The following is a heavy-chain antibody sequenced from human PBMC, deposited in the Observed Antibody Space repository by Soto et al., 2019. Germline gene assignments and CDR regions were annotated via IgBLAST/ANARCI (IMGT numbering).Heavy chain of an antibody. J-gene: IGHJ5*02. CDR3: ARGEMYSSSWYGWFDP. CDR1: GFTFSSYA. D-gene: IGHD6-13*01. CDR2: ISYDGSNK. Sequence: GGSLRLSCAASGFTFSSYAMHWVRQAPGKGLEWVAVISYDGSNKYYADSVKGRFTISRDNSKNTLYLQMNSLRAEDTAVYYCARGEMYSSSWYGWFDPWGQGTLVTVSS. V-gene: IGHV3-30-3*01.